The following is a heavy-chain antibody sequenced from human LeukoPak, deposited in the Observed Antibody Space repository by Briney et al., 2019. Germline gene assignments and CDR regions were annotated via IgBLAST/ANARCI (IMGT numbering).Heavy chain of an antibody. D-gene: IGHD3-22*01. Sequence: SETLSLTCTVSGDSISAYYWSWIRQPPGKGLEYIGYIYYSGSTNYNPSLKSRVTISVDTSKNQFSLKLRSVTAADTAVYYCARDSASTGYMNAFDIWGQGTMVTVSS. V-gene: IGHV4-59*01. CDR2: IYYSGST. CDR1: GDSISAYY. CDR3: ARDSASTGYMNAFDI. J-gene: IGHJ3*02.